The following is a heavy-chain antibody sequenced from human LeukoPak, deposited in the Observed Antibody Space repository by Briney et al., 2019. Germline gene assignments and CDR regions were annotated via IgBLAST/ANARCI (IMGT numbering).Heavy chain of an antibody. V-gene: IGHV3-48*03. CDR3: ARERNYDILTGYFDY. Sequence: PGGSLRLSCAASGFTFSSYEMNWVRQAPGKGLEWVSYISSSGSNIYYADSVKGRFTISRDNAKNSLYLQMNSLRAEDTAVYYCARERNYDILTGYFDYWGQGTLVTVSS. D-gene: IGHD3-9*01. CDR1: GFTFSSYE. J-gene: IGHJ4*02. CDR2: ISSSGSNI.